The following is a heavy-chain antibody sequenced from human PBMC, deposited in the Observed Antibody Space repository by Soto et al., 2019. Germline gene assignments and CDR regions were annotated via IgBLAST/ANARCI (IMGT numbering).Heavy chain of an antibody. D-gene: IGHD3-22*01. J-gene: IGHJ4*02. CDR1: GGTFSSYA. CDR2: IIPIFGTA. V-gene: IGHV1-69*13. Sequence: SVKVSCKASGGTFSSYAISWVRQAPGQGLEWMGGIIPIFGTANYAQKFQGRVTITADESTSTAYMELSSLRSEDTAVYYCARSLQYYYDSSGYYLAGYWGQGTLVTVSS. CDR3: ARSLQYYYDSSGYYLAGY.